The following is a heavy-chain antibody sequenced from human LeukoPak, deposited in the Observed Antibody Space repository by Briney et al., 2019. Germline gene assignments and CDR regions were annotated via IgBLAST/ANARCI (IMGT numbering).Heavy chain of an antibody. V-gene: IGHV3-23*01. CDR3: AKDSGWPFDY. J-gene: IGHJ4*02. CDR2: TSGNGAKT. D-gene: IGHD6-19*01. Sequence: GGSLRLSCAASGFIFSSYALSWVRQAPGKGLEWVSATSGNGAKTYYADSVKGRFTISRDNSKNTLYLQMNSLRAEDTAVYYCAKDSGWPFDYWGQGTLVTVSS. CDR1: GFIFSSYA.